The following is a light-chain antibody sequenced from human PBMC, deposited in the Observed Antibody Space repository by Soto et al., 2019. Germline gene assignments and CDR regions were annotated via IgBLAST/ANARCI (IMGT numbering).Light chain of an antibody. Sequence: QSALTQPASVSGSPGQSITISCTGTSSDVGGYKYVSWYQQHPGKAPKLMIYEVSNRPSGVSNRFSGSKSGNTASLTISGLQAEDEADYYRSSYRSSTTLVFGGGTKLTVL. CDR2: EVS. CDR1: SSDVGGYKY. V-gene: IGLV2-14*01. J-gene: IGLJ2*01. CDR3: SSYRSSTTLV.